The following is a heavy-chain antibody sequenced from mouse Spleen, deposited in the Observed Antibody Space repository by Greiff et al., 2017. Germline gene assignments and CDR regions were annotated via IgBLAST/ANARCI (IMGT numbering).Heavy chain of an antibody. CDR1: GFTFSSYG. CDR2: ISSGGSYT. D-gene: IGHD1-1*01. CDR3: ARQADYGSSYWYFDV. J-gene: IGHJ1*01. Sequence: EVQLVESGGDLVKPGGSLKLSCAASGFTFSSYGMSWVRQTPDKRLEWVATISSGGSYTYYPDSVKGRFTISRDNAKNTLYLQMSSLKSEDTAMYYCARQADYGSSYWYFDVWGAGTTVTVSS. V-gene: IGHV5-6*01.